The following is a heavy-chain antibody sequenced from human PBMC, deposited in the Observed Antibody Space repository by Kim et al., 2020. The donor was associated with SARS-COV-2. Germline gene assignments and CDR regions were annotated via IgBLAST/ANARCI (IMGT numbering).Heavy chain of an antibody. CDR2: INHSGST. J-gene: IGHJ3*02. CDR3: ARGKITMVRGVTAPNDAFDI. Sequence: SETLSLTCAVYGGSFSGYYWSWIRQPPGKGLEWIGEINHSGSTNYNPSLKSRVTISVDTSKNQFSLKLSSVTAADTAVYYCARGKITMVRGVTAPNDAFDIWGQGTMVTVSS. CDR1: GGSFSGYY. D-gene: IGHD3-10*01. V-gene: IGHV4-34*01.